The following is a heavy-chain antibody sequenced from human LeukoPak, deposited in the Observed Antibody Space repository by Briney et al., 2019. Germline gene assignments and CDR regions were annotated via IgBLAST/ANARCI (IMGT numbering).Heavy chain of an antibody. J-gene: IGHJ3*02. CDR3: ARGGVGYSYGFDAFDI. Sequence: PGGSLRLSCAASGFTFSSYEMNWVRQAPGKGLEWVSYISSSGSTIYYADSVKDRFTISRDNAKNSLYLQMNSLRAEDTAVYYCARGGVGYSYGFDAFDIWGQGTMVTVSS. D-gene: IGHD5-18*01. CDR1: GFTFSSYE. V-gene: IGHV3-48*03. CDR2: ISSSGSTI.